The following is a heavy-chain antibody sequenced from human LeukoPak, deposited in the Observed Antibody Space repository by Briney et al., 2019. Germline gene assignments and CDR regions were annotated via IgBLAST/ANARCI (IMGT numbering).Heavy chain of an antibody. V-gene: IGHV3-23*01. CDR2: ISGSGGST. J-gene: IGHJ4*02. Sequence: GGSLRLSCAASGFTFSSYAMSWVRQAPGEGLEWVSAISGSGGSTYYADSVKGRFTISRDNSKNTLYLQMNSLRAEDTAVYYCATTYDSSGYYTGYWGQGTLVTVSS. D-gene: IGHD3-22*01. CDR1: GFTFSSYA. CDR3: ATTYDSSGYYTGY.